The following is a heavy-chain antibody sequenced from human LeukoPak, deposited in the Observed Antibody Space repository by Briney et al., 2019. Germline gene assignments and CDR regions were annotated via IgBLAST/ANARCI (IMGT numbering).Heavy chain of an antibody. CDR1: GFTFSSYS. J-gene: IGHJ6*03. CDR3: ARVRTTPTDIYYYDFMDV. CDR2: ISSHSSYI. D-gene: IGHD4-17*01. V-gene: IGHV3-21*01. Sequence: GGSLRLSCAASGFTFSSYSMNWVGQAPGKGLELVSSISSHSSYIYYADSVKGRFTISRGNAKNSLYLQMNSLRAEDTAVYYCARVRTTPTDIYYYDFMDVWGKGTTVTVSS.